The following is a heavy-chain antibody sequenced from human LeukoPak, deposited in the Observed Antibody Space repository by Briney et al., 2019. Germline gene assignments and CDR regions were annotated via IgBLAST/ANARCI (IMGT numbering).Heavy chain of an antibody. D-gene: IGHD5-12*01. CDR3: ARHIGYSGYDLYYFDY. V-gene: IGHV5-51*01. CDR2: IYPGDSDT. Sequence: GESLKISCKGSGYSFTSYWIGWVRQMPGKGLEWMGIIYPGDSDTRYSPSFQGQVTISADKSTSTAYLQWSSLKASDTAMYYCARHIGYSGYDLYYFDYWGQGTLVTVSS. CDR1: GYSFTSYW. J-gene: IGHJ4*02.